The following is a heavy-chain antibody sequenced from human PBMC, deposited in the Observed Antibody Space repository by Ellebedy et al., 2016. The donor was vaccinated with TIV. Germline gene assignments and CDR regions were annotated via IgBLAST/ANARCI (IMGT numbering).Heavy chain of an antibody. D-gene: IGHD1-14*01. J-gene: IGHJ4*02. V-gene: IGHV1-58*01. Sequence: SVKVSCXASAFTFTSSAVQWVRQARGQRLEWIGWIVVGSGNTNYAQKFQERVTITRDMSTSTAYMELSSLRSEDTAVYYCAAELRPQTHDYWGQGTLVTVSS. CDR1: AFTFTSSA. CDR3: AAELRPQTHDY. CDR2: IVVGSGNT.